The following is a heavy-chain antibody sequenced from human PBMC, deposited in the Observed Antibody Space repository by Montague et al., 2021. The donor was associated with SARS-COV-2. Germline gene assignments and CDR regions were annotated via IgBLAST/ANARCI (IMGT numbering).Heavy chain of an antibody. D-gene: IGHD2-8*01. J-gene: IGHJ2*01. Sequence: SRRISCAASGFHFNTYTMTWVRQAPGKGLEWVSSIFGSGAGTYYADSVQGRFTISRDNSKNTLYLQLHSLRAEDTAVYYCAKNGGSGSLVYWHFDLWGRGTPVAVSS. CDR1: GFHFNTYT. CDR3: AKNGGSGSLVYWHFDL. V-gene: IGHV3-23*01. CDR2: IFGSGAGT.